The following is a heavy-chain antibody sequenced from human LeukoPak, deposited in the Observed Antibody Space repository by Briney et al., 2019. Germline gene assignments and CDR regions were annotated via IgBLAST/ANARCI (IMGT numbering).Heavy chain of an antibody. CDR2: LGGSK. D-gene: IGHD4-17*01. Sequence: GGSLRLSCAASGFTFSSYAMTWVRQAPGKGQEWVSALGGSKYYADSVKGRFTISRDNSKNTLYLQMSSLRAEDTAVYYCARDNGDHVFDYWGQGTLVTVST. J-gene: IGHJ4*02. V-gene: IGHV3-23*01. CDR1: GFTFSSYA. CDR3: ARDNGDHVFDY.